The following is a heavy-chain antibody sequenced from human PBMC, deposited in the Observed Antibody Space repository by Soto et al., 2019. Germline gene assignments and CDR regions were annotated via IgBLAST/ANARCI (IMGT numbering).Heavy chain of an antibody. CDR3: ARGLPLNPYYYYYYGMDV. Sequence: PGGSLRLSCEASGFTFSRYAMHWVRQAPGKGLEWVAGISYDGRNKYCGDSVKGRFNISSDNSKNTRYLQMNSRRAEDTSVYYCARGLPLNPYYYYYYGMDVWGQGTTVTVSS. V-gene: IGHV3-30*04. CDR2: ISYDGRNK. J-gene: IGHJ6*02. CDR1: GFTFSRYA.